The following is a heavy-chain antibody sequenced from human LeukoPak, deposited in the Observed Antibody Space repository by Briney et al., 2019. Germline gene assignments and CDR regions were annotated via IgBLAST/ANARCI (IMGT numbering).Heavy chain of an antibody. CDR2: VLFTGDT. CDR3: ASGTLRYFDWLFQLY. J-gene: IGHJ4*02. V-gene: IGHV4-39*01. D-gene: IGHD3-9*01. Sequence: SETLSLTCTVSGASITSADYYWGWIRQPPGKGLEWIGAVLFTGDTYYTPSLKSRVTISVHTSNKQFSLKLSSVTAADTAVYYCASGTLRYFDWLFQLYWGQGTLVTVSS. CDR1: GASITSADYY.